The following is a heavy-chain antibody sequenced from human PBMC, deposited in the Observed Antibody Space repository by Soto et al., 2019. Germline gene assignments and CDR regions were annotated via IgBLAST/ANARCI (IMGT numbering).Heavy chain of an antibody. V-gene: IGHV4-30-4*01. Sequence: SETLSLTCTVSGGSISSGDYYWSWIRQPPGKGLEWIGYIYYSGSTYYNPSLKSRVTISVDTSKNQFSLKLSSVTAADTAVYYCARESITMVRGVPYYYYGMDVWGQGTTVTVS. J-gene: IGHJ6*02. CDR1: GGSISSGDYY. CDR2: IYYSGST. CDR3: ARESITMVRGVPYYYYGMDV. D-gene: IGHD3-10*01.